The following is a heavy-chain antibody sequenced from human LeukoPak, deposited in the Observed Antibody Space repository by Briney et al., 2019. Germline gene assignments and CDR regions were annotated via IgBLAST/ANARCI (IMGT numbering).Heavy chain of an antibody. V-gene: IGHV4-59*04. CDR1: GVSISGPY. J-gene: IGHJ4*02. CDR2: IFYREGFSYGGTT. D-gene: IGHD1/OR15-1a*01. Sequence: RPSETLSLTCSVSGVSISGPYWIWIRQSPGRGLEWIASIFYREGFSYGGTTFYNPSLESRVTISIDTSKNAFSLKLTSVTAADTAVYYCARQISENKDYWGQGTLVTVSS. CDR3: ARQISENKDY.